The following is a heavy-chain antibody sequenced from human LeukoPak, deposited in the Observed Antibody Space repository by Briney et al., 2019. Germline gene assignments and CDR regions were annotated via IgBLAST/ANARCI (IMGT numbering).Heavy chain of an antibody. J-gene: IGHJ5*02. CDR1: RGTFSSSA. CDR2: IIPIFGTA. Sequence: SVKVSFKSSRGTFSSSAISWVRQAPGQGLEWMGGIIPIFGTANYAQKFQGRVTITADESTSTAYMELSSLRSEDTAVYYCARGPARISKGNWFDPWGQGTLVTVSS. CDR3: ARGPARISKGNWFDP. V-gene: IGHV1-69*13. D-gene: IGHD2-15*01.